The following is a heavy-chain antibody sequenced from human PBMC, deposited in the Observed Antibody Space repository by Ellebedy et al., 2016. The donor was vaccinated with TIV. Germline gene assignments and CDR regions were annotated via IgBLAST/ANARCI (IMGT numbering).Heavy chain of an antibody. CDR1: GGSLSSDY. J-gene: IGHJ4*02. CDR3: ARAFQYSSGWAFDY. D-gene: IGHD6-19*01. V-gene: IGHV4-34*01. Sequence: MPSETLSLTCAVHGGSLSSDYWSWIRQSPEKGLEWIGEINHSGSTSYNPSLKSRVSISVDTPKKQFSLKLSSVTAADTAVYYCARAFQYSSGWAFDYWGRGTLVTVSS. CDR2: INHSGST.